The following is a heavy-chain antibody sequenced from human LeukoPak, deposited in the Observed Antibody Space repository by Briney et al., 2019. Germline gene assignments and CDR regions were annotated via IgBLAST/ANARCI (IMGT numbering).Heavy chain of an antibody. CDR1: GFTFVSYG. CDR2: IGFDGTKK. J-gene: IGHJ4*02. Sequence: GSLRLSCAASGFTFVSYGMHWVRQAPGKGLEWVAFIGFDGTKKYYAESVKGRFTISRDNSKDTLYLQMNSLRAEDTAVYYCARDPTQWLRYGYFDYWGQGTLVTVSS. CDR3: ARDPTQWLRYGYFDY. D-gene: IGHD5-12*01. V-gene: IGHV3-30*02.